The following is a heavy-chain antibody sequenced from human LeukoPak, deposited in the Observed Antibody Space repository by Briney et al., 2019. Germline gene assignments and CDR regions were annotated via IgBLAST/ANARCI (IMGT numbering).Heavy chain of an antibody. V-gene: IGHV3-33*01. J-gene: IGHJ4*02. CDR1: ALNVDTYA. CDR3: AREIFGSGSYPDF. D-gene: IGHD3-10*01. Sequence: GGSLRLSLAASALNVDTYAVDSVRQAPGQGLEWVVLIWLDGNPTFSPTSVRCQFPISSDNTKNTVYLQRNDLRPDNTAVYYCAREIFGSGSYPDFWGQGTLVTVSS. CDR2: IWLDGNPT.